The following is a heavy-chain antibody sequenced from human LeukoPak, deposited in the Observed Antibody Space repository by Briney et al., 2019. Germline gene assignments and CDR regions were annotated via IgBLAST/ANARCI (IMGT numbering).Heavy chain of an antibody. V-gene: IGHV4-39*07. Sequence: PSETLSLTCTVSGGSISRSSYYWGWIRQPPGKGLEWIGSIYYSGSTNYNPSLKSRVTISVDTSRNQFSLKLSSVTAADTAVYYCARDRNSVWGFVDYWGQGTLVTVSS. J-gene: IGHJ4*02. CDR2: IYYSGST. D-gene: IGHD3-16*01. CDR3: ARDRNSVWGFVDY. CDR1: GGSISRSSYY.